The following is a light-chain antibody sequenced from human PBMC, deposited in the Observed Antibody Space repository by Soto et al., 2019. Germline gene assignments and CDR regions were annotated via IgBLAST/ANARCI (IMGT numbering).Light chain of an antibody. Sequence: EIVLTQSPGTLSLSPGGRATLSCRASQSVRSSYSAWYQQRPGQAPSLLMFCASFRATGIPDRFSGSGSGTDFTLTISRLEPDAFAVYYWQDYWSPFTFGGGTKVEIK. CDR1: QSVRSSY. V-gene: IGKV3-20*01. CDR2: CAS. CDR3: QDYWSPFT. J-gene: IGKJ4*01.